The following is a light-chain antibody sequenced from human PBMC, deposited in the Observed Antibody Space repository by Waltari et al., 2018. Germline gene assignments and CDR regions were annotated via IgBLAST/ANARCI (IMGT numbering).Light chain of an antibody. Sequence: EIVLTQSAGTLSLSPGARATPSCRASQSVSSNYLAWYQQKPGQAPRLLIYGASSRATGIPDRFSGSGSGTDFTLTISRLEPEDFAVYYCQQYGSSPWTFGQGTKVEIK. J-gene: IGKJ1*01. CDR2: GAS. CDR1: QSVSSNY. V-gene: IGKV3-20*01. CDR3: QQYGSSPWT.